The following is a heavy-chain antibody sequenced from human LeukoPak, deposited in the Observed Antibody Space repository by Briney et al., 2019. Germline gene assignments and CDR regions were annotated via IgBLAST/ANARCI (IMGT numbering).Heavy chain of an antibody. V-gene: IGHV3-48*01. Sequence: GGSLRPSCAASGFTFSSYSMNWVRQAPGKGLEWLSYISSSGSAIYYADSVRGRFTISRDNAKNSLYLQMNSLRAEDTAVYYCARGRNSGSYFSDYWGQGTLVTVSS. CDR2: ISSSGSAI. J-gene: IGHJ4*02. CDR1: GFTFSSYS. CDR3: ARGRNSGSYFSDY. D-gene: IGHD1-26*01.